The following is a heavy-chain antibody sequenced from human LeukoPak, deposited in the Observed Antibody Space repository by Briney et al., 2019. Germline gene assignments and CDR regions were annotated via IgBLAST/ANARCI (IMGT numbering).Heavy chain of an antibody. Sequence: PSQTLSLTCTVSGGSISSGDYYWSWIRQPPGKGLEWIGYIYYSGSTYYNPSLKSRVTISVDTSKNQFSLKLSSVTAADTAVYYCAREFAAMVFFDYWGQGTLVTVPS. V-gene: IGHV4-30-4*08. CDR1: GGSISSGDYY. CDR3: AREFAAMVFFDY. CDR2: IYYSGST. D-gene: IGHD5-18*01. J-gene: IGHJ4*02.